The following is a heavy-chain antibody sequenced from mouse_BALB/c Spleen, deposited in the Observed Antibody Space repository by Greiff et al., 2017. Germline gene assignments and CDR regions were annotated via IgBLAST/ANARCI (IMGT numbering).Heavy chain of an antibody. CDR3: TDLFDY. Sequence: EVKLVESGGGLVQPGGSMKLSCVASGFTFSSYWMSWVRQSPEKGLEWVAEIRLKSDNYATHYAESVKGKFTISRDDSKSRLYLQMNSLRAEDTGIYYCTDLFDYWGQGTTLTVSS. V-gene: IGHV6-3*01. CDR2: IRLKSDNYAT. J-gene: IGHJ2*01. CDR1: GFTFSSYW.